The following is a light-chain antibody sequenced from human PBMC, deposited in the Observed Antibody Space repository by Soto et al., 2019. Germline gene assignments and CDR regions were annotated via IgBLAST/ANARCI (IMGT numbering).Light chain of an antibody. V-gene: IGLV2-11*01. CDR3: CSYAGSFVV. CDR2: DVS. J-gene: IGLJ2*01. Sequence: QSALTQPRSVSGSPGQSLTISCTGNNSDVGGDNSVSWYQQNPGKAPKLILYDVSKRPSGVPNRFSGSKSGNTASLTISGLQAEGEDDYSCCSYAGSFVVFGGGTKMTVL. CDR1: NSDVGGDNS.